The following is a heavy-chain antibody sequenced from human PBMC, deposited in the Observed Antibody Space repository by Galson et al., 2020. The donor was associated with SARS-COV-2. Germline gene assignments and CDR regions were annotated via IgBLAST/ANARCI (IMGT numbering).Heavy chain of an antibody. J-gene: IGHJ6*03. CDR1: GGSFSGYY. CDR2: INHSGST. Sequence: SETLSLTCAVYGGSFSGYYWSWIRQPPGKGLEWIGEINHSGSTNYNPSLKSRVTISVETSTNQCSLKLSSVTAADTALYYCARGGLLCGYYYYMGVGGKGIRFTVS. V-gene: IGHV4-34*01. D-gene: IGHD2-21*01. CDR3: ARGGLLCGYYYYMGV.